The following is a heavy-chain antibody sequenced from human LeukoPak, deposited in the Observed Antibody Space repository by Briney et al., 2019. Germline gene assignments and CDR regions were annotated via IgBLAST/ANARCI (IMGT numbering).Heavy chain of an antibody. CDR2: ISGSGGST. D-gene: IGHD2-21*02. J-gene: IGHJ3*02. CDR1: GFTFSSYA. CDR3: AKDLRPVIVVVTATHDAFDI. Sequence: GGSLRLSCAASGFTFSSYAMSWVRQAPGKGLEWVSAISGSGGSTYYADSVKGRFTISRDNSKNTLYLQMNSLRAEDTAVYYCAKDLRPVIVVVTATHDAFDIWGQGTMVTVSS. V-gene: IGHV3-23*01.